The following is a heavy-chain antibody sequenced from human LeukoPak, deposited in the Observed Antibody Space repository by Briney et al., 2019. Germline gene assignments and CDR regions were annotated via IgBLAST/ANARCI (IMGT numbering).Heavy chain of an antibody. J-gene: IGHJ6*03. D-gene: IGHD5-18*01. Sequence: ASETLSLTCTVSGGSINSYYWSWIRQPPGKGLEWIGYISYSGNTNYNPSLKSRVTISVDASKNQFSLKLSSVTAADTAVYYCATIPPDTAMVGRDYYYYYMDVWGKGTTVTVSS. CDR1: GGSINSYY. CDR3: ATIPPDTAMVGRDYYYYYMDV. V-gene: IGHV4-59*12. CDR2: ISYSGNT.